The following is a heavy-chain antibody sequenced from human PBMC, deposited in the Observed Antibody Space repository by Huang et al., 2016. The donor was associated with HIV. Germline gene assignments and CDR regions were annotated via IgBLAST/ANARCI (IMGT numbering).Heavy chain of an antibody. V-gene: IGHV4-30-4*08. D-gene: IGHD3-3*01. Sequence: QVQLQESGPGLVKPSQTLSLTCTVSGDSIRSGGYYWTWIRQSPGKGLEWIGYIYYSGRSDYKPSLKSRVSISIDAFKNRVSLKLKSVTVADTAVYYCARAPATHSVFFYWGQGTLVTVSA. J-gene: IGHJ4*02. CDR1: GDSIRSGGYY. CDR2: IYYSGRS. CDR3: ARAPATHSVFFY.